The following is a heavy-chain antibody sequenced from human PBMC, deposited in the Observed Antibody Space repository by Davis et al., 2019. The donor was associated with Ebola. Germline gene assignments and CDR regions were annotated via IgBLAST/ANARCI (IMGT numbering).Heavy chain of an antibody. Sequence: SVKVSCKASGGTFSSYAISWVRQAPGQGLEWMGGIILIFGTANYAQKFQGRVTITADESTSTAYMELSSLRSEDTAVYYCARGGPRLSDWFDPWGQGTLVTVSS. CDR3: ARGGPRLSDWFDP. CDR1: GGTFSSYA. J-gene: IGHJ5*02. CDR2: IILIFGTA. V-gene: IGHV1-69*13.